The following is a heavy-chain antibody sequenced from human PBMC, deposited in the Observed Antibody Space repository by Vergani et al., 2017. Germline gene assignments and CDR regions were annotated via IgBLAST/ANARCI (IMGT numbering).Heavy chain of an antibody. CDR2: SHSGGST. J-gene: IGHJ6*02. CDR3: AGGRVGMVATTTCCCCYYGMDV. CDR1: GFTVSSNY. Sequence: EVQLVESGGGLVQPGGSLRLSCAASGFTVSSNYMRWVRQAPGKGLEWVSDSHSGGSTYYADSVKGRFTLPRHNSKNTLYRQTNRRRAEDAAVYYCAGGRVGMVATTTCCCCYYGMDVWGQGTTVTVSS. V-gene: IGHV3-53*04. D-gene: IGHD5-12*01.